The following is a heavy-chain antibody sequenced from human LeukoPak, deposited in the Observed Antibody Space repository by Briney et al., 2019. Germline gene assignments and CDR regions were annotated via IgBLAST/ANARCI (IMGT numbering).Heavy chain of an antibody. V-gene: IGHV4-34*01. J-gene: IGHJ4*02. CDR1: GGSFSGYY. D-gene: IGHD5-24*01. CDR3: ARKGVEMVPTSYFDY. CDR2: INHSGST. Sequence: SETPSLTCAVYGGSFSGYYWSWIRQPPGKGLEWIGEINHSGSTNYNPSLKSRVTISVDTSKNQFSLKLSSVTAANTAVYYCARKGVEMVPTSYFDYWGQGTLVTVSS.